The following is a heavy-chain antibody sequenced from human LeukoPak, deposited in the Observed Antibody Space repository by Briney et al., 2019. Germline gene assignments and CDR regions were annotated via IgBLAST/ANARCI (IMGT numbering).Heavy chain of an antibody. J-gene: IGHJ5*02. CDR3: ARDPVEDIVVVPAAINNWFDP. V-gene: IGHV3-74*01. D-gene: IGHD2-2*01. Sequence: GGSLRLSCVASGCIFRNYWMHWVRQAPGKGLVWVSRINSDGTSTSYADSVKGRFTISRDNAKNSLYLQMNSLRAEDTAVYYCARDPVEDIVVVPAAINNWFDPWGQGTLVTVSS. CDR1: GCIFRNYW. CDR2: INSDGTST.